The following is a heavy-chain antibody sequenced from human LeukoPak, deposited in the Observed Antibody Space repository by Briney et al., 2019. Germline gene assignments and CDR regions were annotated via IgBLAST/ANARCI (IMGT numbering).Heavy chain of an antibody. Sequence: GGSLRLSCAASGFTFSSYWMSWVRQAPGKGLEWVANIKQDGSEKYYVDSVKGRFTISRDNAKNSLYLQMNSLRAEDTAVYYYARGGTTRARGHFVYWGQGTLVTVSS. V-gene: IGHV3-7*01. CDR3: ARGGTTRARGHFVY. CDR1: GFTFSSYW. CDR2: IKQDGSEK. J-gene: IGHJ4*02. D-gene: IGHD1-26*01.